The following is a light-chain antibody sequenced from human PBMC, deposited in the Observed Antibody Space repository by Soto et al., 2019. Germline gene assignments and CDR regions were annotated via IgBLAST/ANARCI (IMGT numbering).Light chain of an antibody. CDR2: EVT. CDR3: SSYEVNNDLKL. Sequence: QYALTQPPSASGSPGQSVTISCTGTSSDVGGSNYVSWYQHHPGKAPKHIIYEVTKRPSGVPDRFSGSKSGNTASLTVSGLQAEDEADYHCSSYEVNNDLKLFGGGTKLTVL. CDR1: SSDVGGSNY. J-gene: IGLJ2*01. V-gene: IGLV2-8*01.